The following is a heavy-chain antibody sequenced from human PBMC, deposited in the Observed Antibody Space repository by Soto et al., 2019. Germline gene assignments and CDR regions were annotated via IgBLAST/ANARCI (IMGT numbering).Heavy chain of an antibody. V-gene: IGHV3-23*01. J-gene: IGHJ4*02. CDR3: AKADRPYYEILTGPDY. CDR2: LGGTGGRA. Sequence: GGSLRLSCAASGFTFSSYAMCWVRQTPGKGLEWVSALGGTGGRAYYADSVKGRFTVSRDNSRNTLFLQMNSLRVEDTAIYYCAKADRPYYEILTGPDYWGRGTLVTVSS. CDR1: GFTFSSYA. D-gene: IGHD3-9*01.